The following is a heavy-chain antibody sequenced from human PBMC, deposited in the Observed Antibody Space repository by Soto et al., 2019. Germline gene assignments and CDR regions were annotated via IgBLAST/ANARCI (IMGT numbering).Heavy chain of an antibody. D-gene: IGHD5-12*01. V-gene: IGHV4-34*01. CDR3: AKDLGWPRASYPDS. CDR1: GGSFSGYY. CDR2: INHSGST. J-gene: IGHJ4*02. Sequence: SETLSLTCAVYGGSFSGYYWSWIRQPPGKGLEWIGEINHSGSTNYNPSLKSRVTISVDDSKKTLFLQMNTLRSEDTAVYYCAKDLGWPRASYPDSWGQGTRVTVSS.